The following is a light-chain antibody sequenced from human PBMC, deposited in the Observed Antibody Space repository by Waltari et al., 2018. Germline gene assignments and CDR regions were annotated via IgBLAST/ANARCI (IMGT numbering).Light chain of an antibody. Sequence: EIMLPQSPGTLPLFPGERAHLSCRASQSIGKYLVGYQQKPGQAPRLLMYEASRRATGVPDRFSGSGSGTDFSLTISGLEPEDFAVYYCQNHERLPAKFGQGTKVEL. CDR2: EAS. V-gene: IGKV3-20*01. CDR1: QSIGKY. J-gene: IGKJ1*01. CDR3: QNHERLPAK.